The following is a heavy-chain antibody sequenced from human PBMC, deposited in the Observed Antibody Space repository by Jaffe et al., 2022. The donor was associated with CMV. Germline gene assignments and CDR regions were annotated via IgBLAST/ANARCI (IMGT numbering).Heavy chain of an antibody. CDR2: IRSKAYGGTT. Sequence: EVQLVESGGGLVQPGRSLRLSCTASGFTFGDYAMSWVRQAPGKGLEWVGFIRSKAYGGTTEYAASVKGRFTISRDDSKSIAYLQMNSLKTEDTAVYYCTANYDFWSGPSYYYYMDVWGKGTTVTVSS. J-gene: IGHJ6*03. CDR3: TANYDFWSGPSYYYYMDV. V-gene: IGHV3-49*04. D-gene: IGHD3-3*01. CDR1: GFTFGDYA.